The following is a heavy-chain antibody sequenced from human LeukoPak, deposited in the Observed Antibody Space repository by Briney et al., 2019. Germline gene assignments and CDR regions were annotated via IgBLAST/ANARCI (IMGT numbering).Heavy chain of an antibody. V-gene: IGHV3-30-3*01. CDR3: ARAGSHWHYVY. CDR2: ISYDGSNK. Sequence: GGSLRLSCAASGFTFSSYAMHWVRQAPGKGLEWVAVISYDGSNKYYADSVKGRFTISRDNSKNTLYLQMNSLRAEDTAVYYCARAGSHWHYVYWGQGTVVTVSS. D-gene: IGHD3-10*01. J-gene: IGHJ4*01. CDR1: GFTFSSYA.